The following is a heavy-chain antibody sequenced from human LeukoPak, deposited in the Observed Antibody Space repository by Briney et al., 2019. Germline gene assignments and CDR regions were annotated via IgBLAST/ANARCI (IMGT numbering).Heavy chain of an antibody. V-gene: IGHV4-39*07. D-gene: IGHD2-2*01. J-gene: IGHJ2*01. CDR1: GGSISSSSYY. CDR2: INYSGST. Sequence: SETLSLTCTVSGGSISSSSYYWGWIRQPPGKGLEWIGSINYSGSTYYNPSLKSRVTISVDTSKNQFSLKLSSVTAAYTAVYYCARTGQRCTSCYEGWYFDLWGRGTLVTVSS. CDR3: ARTGQRCTSCYEGWYFDL.